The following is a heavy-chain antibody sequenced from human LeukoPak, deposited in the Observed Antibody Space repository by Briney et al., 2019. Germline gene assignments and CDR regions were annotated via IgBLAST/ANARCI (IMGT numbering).Heavy chain of an antibody. Sequence: SETLSLTCTVSGGSISSYYWSWIRQPPGKGLEWIGYIYYSGSTNYNPSLKSRVTISVDTSKNQFSLKLTSVTAADTATYYCASSVGWLQFCLEIYHWGQGTLVTVSS. CDR1: GGSISSYY. D-gene: IGHD5-24*01. CDR2: IYYSGST. CDR3: ASSVGWLQFCLEIYH. J-gene: IGHJ5*02. V-gene: IGHV4-59*01.